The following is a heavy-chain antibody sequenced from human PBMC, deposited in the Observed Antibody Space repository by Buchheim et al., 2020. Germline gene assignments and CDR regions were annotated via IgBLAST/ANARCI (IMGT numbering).Heavy chain of an antibody. CDR1: GFTFSSYS. D-gene: IGHD5-12*01. CDR3: ARAFGSGYDLYWYFDL. Sequence: EVQLVESGGGLVKPGGSLRLSCAASGFTFSSYSMNWVRQAPGKGLEWVSSISSSSSYIYYADSVKGRFTISRDNAKNSLLLQMNSLRAEDTAVYYCARAFGSGYDLYWYFDLWGRGTL. J-gene: IGHJ2*01. V-gene: IGHV3-21*01. CDR2: ISSSSSYI.